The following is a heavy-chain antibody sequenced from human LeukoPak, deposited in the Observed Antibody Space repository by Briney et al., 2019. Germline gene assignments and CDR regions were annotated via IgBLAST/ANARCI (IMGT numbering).Heavy chain of an antibody. Sequence: PGGSLRLSCAASGFTFSSYEMNWVRQAPGKGLEWVANIKQDGSEKYYVASVKGRFTISRDNANSSLYLQMNSLRAEDTAVYYCAREKLFVWGSFRTFDCWGQGTLVTASS. CDR2: IKQDGSEK. V-gene: IGHV3-7*01. D-gene: IGHD3-16*02. CDR3: AREKLFVWGSFRTFDC. J-gene: IGHJ4*02. CDR1: GFTFSSYE.